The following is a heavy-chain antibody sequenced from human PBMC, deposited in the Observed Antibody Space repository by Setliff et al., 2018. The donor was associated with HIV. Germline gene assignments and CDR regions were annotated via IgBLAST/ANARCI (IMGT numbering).Heavy chain of an antibody. CDR2: IYHSGST. J-gene: IGHJ3*02. CDR3: ARADSSSWFFATFDI. CDR1: GYSISSGYY. V-gene: IGHV4-38-2*02. Sequence: SETLSLTCTVSGYSISSGYYWGWIRQPPGKGLEWIGSIYHSGSTYYNPSLKSRVTISVDTSKNQFSLKLYSVTVADTAFYYCARADSSSWFFATFDIWGQGTMVTVSS. D-gene: IGHD6-13*01.